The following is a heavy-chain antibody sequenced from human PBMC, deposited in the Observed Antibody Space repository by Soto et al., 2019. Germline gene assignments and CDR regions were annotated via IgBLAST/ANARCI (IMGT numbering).Heavy chain of an antibody. CDR2: TYYRSTWYN. CDR1: EDSVSSNSAA. V-gene: IGHV6-1*01. J-gene: IGHJ4*02. CDR3: ARGGWGGGTREYRHTFDY. D-gene: IGHD2-15*01. Sequence: PSHTLSLTCAISEDSVSSNSAAWNWIRQSPSRGLEWQGRTYYRSTWYNAYAVPVKSRITINPDTSKNQFSLQLNSVTAEDTAVYYCARGGWGGGTREYRHTFDYWGQGTLVTVSS.